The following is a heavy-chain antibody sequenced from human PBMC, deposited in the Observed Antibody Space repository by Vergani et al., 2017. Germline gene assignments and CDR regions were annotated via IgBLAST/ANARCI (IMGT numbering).Heavy chain of an antibody. J-gene: IGHJ4*02. V-gene: IGHV3-7*01. D-gene: IGHD3-3*01. CDR3: ARDRSKYDFWSGYSGY. Sequence: EVQLVETGGGLIQPGGSLRLSCAASGFTVSSNYMSWVRQAPGKGLEWVANIKQDGSEKYYVDSVKGRFTISRDNAKNSLYLQMNSLRAEDTAVYYCARDRSKYDFWSGYSGYWGQGTLVTVSS. CDR1: GFTVSSNY. CDR2: IKQDGSEK.